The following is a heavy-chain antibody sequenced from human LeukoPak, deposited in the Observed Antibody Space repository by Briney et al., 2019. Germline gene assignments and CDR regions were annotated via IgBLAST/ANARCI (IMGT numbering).Heavy chain of an antibody. Sequence: GGSLRLSCAASGFNFSTYGMHWVRQAPGKGLEWVAVIWYDGSIKNYADSMKGRFTISRDNSKNTLYLQMNSLRAEDTAVYYCARGQQLVKTDWGQGTLVTVSS. CDR2: IWYDGSIK. CDR3: ARGQQLVKTD. CDR1: GFNFSTYG. D-gene: IGHD6-13*01. V-gene: IGHV3-33*01. J-gene: IGHJ4*02.